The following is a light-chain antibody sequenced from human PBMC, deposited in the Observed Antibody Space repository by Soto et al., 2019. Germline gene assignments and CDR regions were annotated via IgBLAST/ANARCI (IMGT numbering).Light chain of an antibody. Sequence: TSGDVGGYDYVSWYQQHPGKAPKLMIYEVTKRPLGVPDRFSGSKSGNTASLTVSGLQAEDEADYYCSSYAGSDNPYVFGTGTKVTVL. J-gene: IGLJ1*01. CDR2: EVT. CDR3: SSYAGSDNPYV. V-gene: IGLV2-8*01. CDR1: SGDVGGYDY.